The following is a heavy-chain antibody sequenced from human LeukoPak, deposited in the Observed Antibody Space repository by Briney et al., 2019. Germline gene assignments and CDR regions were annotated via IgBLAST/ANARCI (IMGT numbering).Heavy chain of an antibody. D-gene: IGHD3-3*01. V-gene: IGHV1-2*02. J-gene: IGHJ4*02. CDR3: ARELWSGVNDNSPHLDY. CDR2: INPNSGGT. CDR1: GYTFTGYY. Sequence: ASVKVSCEASGYTFTGYYIHWVRQAPGQGLEWMGWINPNSGGTTYAQKFQGRVTMTRDTSITTTYMDLSRLTSDDTAVYYCARELWSGVNDNSPHLDYWGQGTLVTASS.